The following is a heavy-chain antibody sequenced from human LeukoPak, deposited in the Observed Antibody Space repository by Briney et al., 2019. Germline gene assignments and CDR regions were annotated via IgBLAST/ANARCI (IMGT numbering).Heavy chain of an antibody. CDR1: GYSFTSYW. CDR3: ARRSDSSGYLNYFDY. J-gene: IGHJ4*02. CDR2: IYPGDSDT. V-gene: IGHV5-51*01. Sequence: GESLKISRKGSGYSFTSYWIGWVRQMPGKGLEWMGIIYPGDSDTRYSPSFQGQVTISADKSISTAYLQWSSLKASDTAMYYCARRSDSSGYLNYFDYWGQGTLVTVSS. D-gene: IGHD3-22*01.